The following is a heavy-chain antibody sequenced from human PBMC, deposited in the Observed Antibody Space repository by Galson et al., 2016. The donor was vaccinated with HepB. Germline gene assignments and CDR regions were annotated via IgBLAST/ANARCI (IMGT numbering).Heavy chain of an antibody. V-gene: IGHV1-24*01. CDR2: FDPEDDET. D-gene: IGHD3-3*01. CDR1: GYTLTELS. J-gene: IGHJ6*02. Sequence: SVKVSCKVSGYTLTELSMHWLRQAPGKGPEWMGGFDPEDDETIYAQKFRGRVTMTEDTSTDTAYMELSSLRSEDTAVYYCARDTPSSDTIDGMDVWGQGTTVTVSS. CDR3: ARDTPSSDTIDGMDV.